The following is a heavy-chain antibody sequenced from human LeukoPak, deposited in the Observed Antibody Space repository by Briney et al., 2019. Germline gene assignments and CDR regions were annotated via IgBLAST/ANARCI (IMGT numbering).Heavy chain of an antibody. CDR3: AREGVGVNMGVFDY. D-gene: IGHD1-26*01. Sequence: SVKVSCKASGGTFSSYAISWVRQAPGQGLEWMGGIIPIFGTANYAQKFQGRVTITADESTSTAYMELRSLRFEDTAVYYCAREGVGVNMGVFDYWGQGALVTVSS. CDR2: IIPIFGTA. CDR1: GGTFSSYA. V-gene: IGHV1-69*13. J-gene: IGHJ4*02.